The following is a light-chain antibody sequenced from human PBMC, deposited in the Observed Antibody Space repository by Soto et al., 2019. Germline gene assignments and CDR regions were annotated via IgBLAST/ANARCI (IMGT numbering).Light chain of an antibody. CDR2: TAS. V-gene: IGKV1-39*01. CDR1: QNIKKF. J-gene: IGKJ4*01. Sequence: DIQMTHSPSSLSASVGDRVTITCRASQNIKKFLNWYQQKLGKAPRLLIYTASSLQVGFPSRFSGSGSGTDFTLTISSLQPEDFATYYCQQSFSAPLTFGGGTKVDIK. CDR3: QQSFSAPLT.